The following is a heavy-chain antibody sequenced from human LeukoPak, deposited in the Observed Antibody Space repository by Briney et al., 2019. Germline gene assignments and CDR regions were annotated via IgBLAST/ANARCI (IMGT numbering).Heavy chain of an antibody. J-gene: IGHJ4*02. CDR1: GFTVSSNY. V-gene: IGHV3-7*01. D-gene: IGHD6-25*01. CDR3: ARERPGSASAFDY. CDR2: IKHDGSEK. Sequence: GGSLRLSCAASGFTVSSNYMSWVRQAPGKGLQWVANIKHDGSEKNYVDSVKGRFTISKDNAKNSLSLQMSSLRVEDTAIYYCARERPGSASAFDYWGQGTLVTVSS.